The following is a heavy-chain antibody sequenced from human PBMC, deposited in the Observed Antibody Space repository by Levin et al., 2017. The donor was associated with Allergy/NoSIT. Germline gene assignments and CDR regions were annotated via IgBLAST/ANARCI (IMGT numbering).Heavy chain of an antibody. J-gene: IGHJ4*02. CDR1: GGSISGYY. D-gene: IGHD6-13*01. CDR2: MYYNGRT. CDR3: ARIGMVSAAGSGAFDY. V-gene: IGHV4-59*01. Sequence: SSETLSLTCTVSGGSISGYYWSWIRQPPGKELEWIGYMYYNGRTNYNPSLKSRVTISVDTSKNQFSLKLTSVTAVDTAVYYCARIGMVSAAGSGAFDYWGQGTLVTVSS.